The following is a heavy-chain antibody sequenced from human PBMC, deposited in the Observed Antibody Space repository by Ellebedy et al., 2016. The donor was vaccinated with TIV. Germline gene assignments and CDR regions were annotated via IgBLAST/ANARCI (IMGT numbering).Heavy chain of an antibody. CDR3: AKVAGFCSGGSCYSDY. J-gene: IGHJ4*02. CDR1: GFSFGTYA. Sequence: PGGSLRLSCAASGFSFGTYAMSWVRQAPGRGLEWVSAISGGGGDYTHYSDSVKVRFTISRDNSKNTLYLQMNSLRADDTAVYYCAKVAGFCSGGSCYSDYWGQGTLVTVSS. V-gene: IGHV3-23*01. CDR2: ISGGGGDYT. D-gene: IGHD2-15*01.